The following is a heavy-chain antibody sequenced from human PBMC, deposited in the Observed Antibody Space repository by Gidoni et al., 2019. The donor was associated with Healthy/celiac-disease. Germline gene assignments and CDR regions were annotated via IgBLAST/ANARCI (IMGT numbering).Heavy chain of an antibody. J-gene: IGHJ4*02. CDR2: IYHSGST. V-gene: IGHV4-4*03. CDR3: ARRPRAEGSGYSPPSYYFDY. D-gene: IGHD3-22*01. Sequence: QVQLQESGPGLVKPPGTLSLTCAVSGGSISRSNWWRWVRQPPGKGLEWIGEIYHSGSTNYNPSLKSRVTISVDKSKNQFSLKLSSVTAADTAVYYCARRPRAEGSGYSPPSYYFDYWGQGTLVTVSS. CDR1: GGSISRSNW.